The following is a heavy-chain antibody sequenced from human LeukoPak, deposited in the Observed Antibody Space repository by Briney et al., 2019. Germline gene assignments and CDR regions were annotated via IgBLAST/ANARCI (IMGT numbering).Heavy chain of an antibody. Sequence: GGSLRLSCAASGFTFSSYWMSWVRQAPGKGLEWVAHIKKDGSEKYYVDSVKGRFTISRDNAQTSLYLQMNSLRVEDTAVYYCARHLSGITGYTYGRGIDYWGQGTLVTVSS. CDR2: IKKDGSEK. J-gene: IGHJ4*02. CDR3: ARHLSGITGYTYGRGIDY. D-gene: IGHD5-18*01. V-gene: IGHV3-7*01. CDR1: GFTFSSYW.